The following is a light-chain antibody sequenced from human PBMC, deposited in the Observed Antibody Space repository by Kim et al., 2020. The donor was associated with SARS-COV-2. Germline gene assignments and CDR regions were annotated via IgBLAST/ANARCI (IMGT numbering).Light chain of an antibody. CDR3: QSYDSSLSGVV. J-gene: IGLJ2*01. V-gene: IGLV1-40*01. Sequence: RVTISCTGSSSNIGAGYDVHGYQQLPGTAPKLLIYGNSNRPSGVPDRFSGSKSGTSASLAITGLQAEDEADYYCQSYDSSLSGVVFSGGTQLTVL. CDR2: GNS. CDR1: SSNIGAGYD.